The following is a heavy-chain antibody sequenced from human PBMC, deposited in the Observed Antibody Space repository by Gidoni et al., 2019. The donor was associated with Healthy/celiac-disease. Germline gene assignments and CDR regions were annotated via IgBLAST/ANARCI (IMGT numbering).Heavy chain of an antibody. Sequence: QVQLVESGGGVVQPGRSLRLSCAASGFTFSSYGMHWVRQAPGTGLEWVAVIWYDGSNKYYADSVKGRFTISRDNSKNTLYLQMNSLRAEDTAVYYCAREFASLDCGGDCYSPPDYWGQGTLVTVSS. V-gene: IGHV3-33*01. D-gene: IGHD2-21*02. CDR2: IWYDGSNK. CDR3: AREFASLDCGGDCYSPPDY. J-gene: IGHJ4*02. CDR1: GFTFSSYG.